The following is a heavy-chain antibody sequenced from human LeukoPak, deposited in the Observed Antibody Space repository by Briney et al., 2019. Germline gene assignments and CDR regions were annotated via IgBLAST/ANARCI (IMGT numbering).Heavy chain of an antibody. J-gene: IGHJ6*03. CDR2: IIPIFGTA. D-gene: IGHD2-2*02. CDR3: ARNIVVVPAAIDPYYYYYYMDV. V-gene: IGHV1-69*05. CDR1: GGTFSSYA. Sequence: ASVKVSCKASGGTFSSYAISWVRQAPGQGLEWMGGIIPIFGTANYTQKFQGRVTITTDESTSTAYMELSSLRSEDTAVYYCARNIVVVPAAIDPYYYYYYMDVWGKGTTVTVSS.